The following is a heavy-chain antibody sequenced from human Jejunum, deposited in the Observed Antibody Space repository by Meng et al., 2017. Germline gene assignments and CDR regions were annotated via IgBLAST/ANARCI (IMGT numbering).Heavy chain of an antibody. CDR1: GASLSPYY. CDR3: AKNGAYNSDY. Sequence: HGHSQRCGPVLFEPSAPPSLSCAVYGASLSPYYWTWVRQPPGKWLEWIDEIHHSGSTKYNPSLKSRLSISVDTSKNQLYLNLNSVTAADTAVYYCAKNGAYNSDYWGQGTLVTVSS. J-gene: IGHJ4*02. V-gene: IGHV4-34*01. CDR2: IHHSGST. D-gene: IGHD2-8*01.